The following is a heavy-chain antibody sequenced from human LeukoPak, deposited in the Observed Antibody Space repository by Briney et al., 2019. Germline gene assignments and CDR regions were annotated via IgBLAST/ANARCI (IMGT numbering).Heavy chain of an antibody. CDR2: IYYSGST. CDR1: DGSISPYY. Sequence: SETLSLTCTVADGSISPYYWSWIRQPPEKGLEWIGYIYYSGSTNYNPSLKSRVTISIHTSKNQFSLKLSSVTAADTAVYYCARGGGLDAFDVWGPGTMVTVSS. CDR3: ARGGGLDAFDV. V-gene: IGHV4-59*08. D-gene: IGHD2-15*01. J-gene: IGHJ3*01.